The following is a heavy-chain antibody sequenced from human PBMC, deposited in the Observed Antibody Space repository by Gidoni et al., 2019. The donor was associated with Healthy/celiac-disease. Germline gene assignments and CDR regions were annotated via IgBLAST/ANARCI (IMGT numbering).Heavy chain of an antibody. CDR3: ARVVGYYDSSGYSYYFDY. J-gene: IGHJ4*02. CDR2: IYTSGST. Sequence: QVQLQESGPGLVKPSQTLSLTCTVSGCSISSGSYSWSWIRQPAGKGLEWIGRIYTSGSTNYNPSLKSRVTISVDTSKNQFSLKLSSVTAADTAVYYCARVVGYYDSSGYSYYFDYWGQGTLVTVSS. D-gene: IGHD3-22*01. V-gene: IGHV4-61*02. CDR1: GCSISSGSYS.